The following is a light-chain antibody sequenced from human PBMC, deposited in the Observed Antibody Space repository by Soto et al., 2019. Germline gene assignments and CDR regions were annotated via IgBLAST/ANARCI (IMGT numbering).Light chain of an antibody. V-gene: IGLV1-36*01. CDR2: YDD. Sequence: QSVLTQPPSVSEAPRQRVTISCSGSTSNIGNNAVSWYQQLPGKAPKLLIYYDDLLPSGVSDRFSGSKSGTSASLAISGLLSEDEADYYCAAWDDRLNGVILGGGTKLTVL. CDR3: AAWDDRLNGVI. J-gene: IGLJ2*01. CDR1: TSNIGNNA.